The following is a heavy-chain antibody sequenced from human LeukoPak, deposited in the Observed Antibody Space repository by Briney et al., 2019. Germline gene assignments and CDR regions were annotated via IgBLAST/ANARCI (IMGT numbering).Heavy chain of an antibody. CDR1: GGSISSYY. D-gene: IGHD3-10*01. Sequence: SETLSLTCTVSGGSISSYYWSWVRQPAGKGLEWIGRIYTSGSTNYNPSLKSRVTMSVDTSKNQFSLKLSSVTAADTAVYYCARETYCSGSYFLDYWGQGTLVTVSS. V-gene: IGHV4-4*07. CDR3: ARETYCSGSYFLDY. CDR2: IYTSGST. J-gene: IGHJ4*02.